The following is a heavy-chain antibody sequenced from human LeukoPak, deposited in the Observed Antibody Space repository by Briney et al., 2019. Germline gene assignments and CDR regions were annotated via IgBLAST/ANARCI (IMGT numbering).Heavy chain of an antibody. CDR2: ISYDGSNK. CDR3: ARDAPADYSSSYFDY. J-gene: IGHJ4*02. CDR1: GFTFSSYA. Sequence: GGSLRLSCAASGFTFSSYAMHWVRQAPGKGLEWVAVISYDGSNKYYADSVKGRFTISRDNSKNTLYLQMNSLRAEDTAVYYCARDAPADYSSSYFDYWGQGTLVTVSS. D-gene: IGHD6-13*01. V-gene: IGHV3-30-3*01.